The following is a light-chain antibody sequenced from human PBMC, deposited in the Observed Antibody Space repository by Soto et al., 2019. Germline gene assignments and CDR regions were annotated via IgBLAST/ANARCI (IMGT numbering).Light chain of an antibody. CDR3: QTWGTGGVV. V-gene: IGLV4-69*01. CDR1: SGHSSYA. J-gene: IGLJ2*01. Sequence: QPVLTQSPSASASLGASVKLTCTLSSGHSSYAIAWHQQQPEKGPRYLMKLNSDGSHSKGDGIPDRFPGSSSGAERYLTISSPQSEDEADYYCQTWGTGGVVFGGGTKLTVL. CDR2: LNSDGSH.